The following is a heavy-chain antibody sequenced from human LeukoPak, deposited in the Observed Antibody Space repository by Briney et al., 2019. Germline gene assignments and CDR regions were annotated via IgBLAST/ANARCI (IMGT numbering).Heavy chain of an antibody. CDR3: AKGRYYDSSGYYYDVDY. D-gene: IGHD3-22*01. Sequence: EGSLRLSCAASGFTFSSYAMSWVRQAPGKGLEWVSAISGSGGNTYYADSVKGRFTFSRDNSKNTLYLQMNSLRAEDTAVYYCAKGRYYDSSGYYYDVDYWGQGTLVTVSS. CDR1: GFTFSSYA. CDR2: ISGSGGNT. J-gene: IGHJ4*02. V-gene: IGHV3-23*01.